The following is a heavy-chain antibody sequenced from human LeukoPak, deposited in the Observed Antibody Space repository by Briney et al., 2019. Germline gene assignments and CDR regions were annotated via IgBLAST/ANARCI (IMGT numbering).Heavy chain of an antibody. Sequence: PGASLRLSCAASGFTFSSYAMIWVRQAPGKGLEWVSAIGGSGTSTFYADSVKGRFTISRDNSKNTLYLQMNRLRAEDTAVYYCAKTSQGHPPYSCSMDVWGQGTTVTVSS. CDR2: IGGSGTST. CDR1: GFTFSSYA. J-gene: IGHJ6*02. V-gene: IGHV3-23*01. CDR3: AKTSQGHPPYSCSMDV.